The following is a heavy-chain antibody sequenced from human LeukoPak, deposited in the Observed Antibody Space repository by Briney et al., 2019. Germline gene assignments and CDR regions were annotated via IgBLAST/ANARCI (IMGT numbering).Heavy chain of an antibody. Sequence: GRSLRLSCAASGFTFSNFGMHWVRQAPGKGLEWVAVISYDGSLKHYLDSVKGRFTISRGNSKNTLYLQMDSLRVEDTAVYYCAKKYSYGSGAGDALDIWGHGTLVTVSS. V-gene: IGHV3-30*18. CDR2: ISYDGSLK. CDR1: GFTFSNFG. CDR3: AKKYSYGSGAGDALDI. J-gene: IGHJ3*02. D-gene: IGHD3-10*01.